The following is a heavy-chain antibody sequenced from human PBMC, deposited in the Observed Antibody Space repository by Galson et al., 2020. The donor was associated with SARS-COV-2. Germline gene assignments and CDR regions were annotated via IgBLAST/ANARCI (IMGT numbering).Heavy chain of an antibody. V-gene: IGHV5-51*01. CDR3: ASTGSGWYEWYFDL. CDR1: GYSFTSYW. Sequence: GESLKISCKGSGYSFTSYWIGRVRQMPGQGPELMGINYPGDSDTRYSPSFQGQVTISADKSISTAYLPWGSLKASDTAMYYCASTGSGWYEWYFDLWGRGTLVTVSS. CDR2: NYPGDSDT. J-gene: IGHJ2*01. D-gene: IGHD6-19*01.